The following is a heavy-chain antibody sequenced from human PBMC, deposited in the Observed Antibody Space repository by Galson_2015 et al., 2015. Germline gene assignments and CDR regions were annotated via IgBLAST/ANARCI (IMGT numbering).Heavy chain of an antibody. D-gene: IGHD3-10*01. CDR1: GYTLTSYA. V-gene: IGHV1-3*01. CDR3: ARGSGYYYYMDV. CDR2: INAGNGNT. Sequence: SVKVSCKASGYTLTSYAMHWVRQAPGQRLEWMGWINAGNGNTKYSQKFQGRVTITRDTSASTAYMGLSSLRSEDTAVYYCARGSGYYYYMDVWGKGTTVTVSS. J-gene: IGHJ6*03.